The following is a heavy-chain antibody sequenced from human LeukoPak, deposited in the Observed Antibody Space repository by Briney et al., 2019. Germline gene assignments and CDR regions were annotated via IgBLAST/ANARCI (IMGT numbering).Heavy chain of an antibody. J-gene: IGHJ6*02. CDR1: GVTFDDYA. CDR2: ISWNSASI. CDR3: AKALYYYYYGMDV. Sequence: SLRLSCAAPGVTFDDYAIHWFRQAPGKGLDWVSGISWNSASIGYADSVKGRFTISRDNAKNSLYLQMNSLRAEDTALYYCAKALYYYYYGMDVWGQGTTVTVSS. V-gene: IGHV3-9*01.